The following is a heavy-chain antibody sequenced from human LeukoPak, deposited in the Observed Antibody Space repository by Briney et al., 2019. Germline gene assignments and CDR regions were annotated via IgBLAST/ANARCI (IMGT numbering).Heavy chain of an antibody. J-gene: IGHJ6*02. CDR3: ARARGSRSYYYYGMDV. Sequence: PSETLSLTCAVYGGSFSGYYWSWIRQPPGKGLEWIGEINHSGSTNYNPSLKSRVTISVDTSKNQFSLKLSSVTAADTAVYYCARARGSRSYYYYGMDVWGQGTTVTVSS. D-gene: IGHD3-10*01. CDR1: GGSFSGYY. V-gene: IGHV4-34*01. CDR2: INHSGST.